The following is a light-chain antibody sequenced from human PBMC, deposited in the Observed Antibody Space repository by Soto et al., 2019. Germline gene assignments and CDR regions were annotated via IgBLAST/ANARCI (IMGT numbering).Light chain of an antibody. CDR1: XSVXYSSNNKNY. J-gene: IGKJ1*01. CDR3: QQYYSTPRT. Sequence: DIVMTQSPDSLAVSXGXXXXXKXXXSXSVXYSSNNKNYLAWYQQKPGQPPKLLIYWASTRESGVPDRFSGSGSGTDFTLTISSLQAEDVAVYYCQQYYSTPRTFGQGTKVDIK. CDR2: WAS. V-gene: IGKV4-1*01.